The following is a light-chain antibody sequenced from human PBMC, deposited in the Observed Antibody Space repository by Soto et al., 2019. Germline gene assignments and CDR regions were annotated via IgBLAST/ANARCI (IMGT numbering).Light chain of an antibody. CDR1: SSDIGAYNY. J-gene: IGLJ1*01. CDR3: LSHRSGDSHV. CDR2: GVT. Sequence: QSVVTLPASVYGSPGQSITISCTGTSSDIGAYNYVSWYQQYPGKAPKLMIYGVTNRPSGVSNRFSGSKTGNTASLTISGLQAEDEADYYCLSHRSGDSHVFGTGTKVTVL. V-gene: IGLV2-14*01.